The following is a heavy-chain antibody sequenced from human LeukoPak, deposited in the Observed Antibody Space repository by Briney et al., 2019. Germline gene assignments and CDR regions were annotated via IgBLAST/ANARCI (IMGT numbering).Heavy chain of an antibody. V-gene: IGHV4-39*07. CDR3: ARIGGYYRQFDY. J-gene: IGHJ4*02. CDR2: IYYSGST. Sequence: SETLSLTCTVSGGSISSSSYYWGWIRQPPGKGLEWIGSIYYSGSTYYNPSLKSRVTISVDTSKNQFSLKLSSVTAADTAVYYCARIGGYYRQFDYWGQGTLVTVSS. D-gene: IGHD3-22*01. CDR1: GGSISSSSYY.